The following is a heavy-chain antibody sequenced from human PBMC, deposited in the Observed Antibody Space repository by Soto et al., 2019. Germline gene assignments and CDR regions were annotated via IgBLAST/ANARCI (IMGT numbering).Heavy chain of an antibody. V-gene: IGHV3-23*01. CDR2: ISGSGGST. Sequence: PGGSLRLSCAASGFTFSSYAMSWVRQAPGKGLEWVSAISGSGGSTYYADSVKGRFTISRDNSKNTLYLQMNSLRAEDTAVYYCARHLDIVLMLYASAVWGKGTSVTVSS. J-gene: IGHJ6*04. D-gene: IGHD2-8*01. CDR1: GFTFSSYA. CDR3: ARHLDIVLMLYASAV.